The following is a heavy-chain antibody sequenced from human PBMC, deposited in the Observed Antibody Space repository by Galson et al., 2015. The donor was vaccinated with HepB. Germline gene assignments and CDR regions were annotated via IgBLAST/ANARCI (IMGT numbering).Heavy chain of an antibody. J-gene: IGHJ4*02. CDR3: ARDSGYDYVWGSYHPGPTFDY. V-gene: IGHV3-48*03. D-gene: IGHD3-16*02. Sequence: SLRLSCAASGFTFSSYEMNWVRQAPGKGLEWVSYISSSGSTIYYADSVKGRFTISRDNAKNSLYLQMNSLRAEDTAVYYCARDSGYDYVWGSYHPGPTFDYWGQGTLVTVSS. CDR1: GFTFSSYE. CDR2: ISSSGSTI.